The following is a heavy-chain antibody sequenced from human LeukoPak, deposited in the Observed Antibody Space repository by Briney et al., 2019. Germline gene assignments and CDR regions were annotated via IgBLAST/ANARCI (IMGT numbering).Heavy chain of an antibody. CDR1: GGSISSSSYY. CDR3: ARAGYSYGYVDY. CDR2: IYYSGST. Sequence: PSDTLSLTCTVSGGSISSSSYYWGWIRQPPGKGLEWIGSIYYSGSTWSSLKSRVTISIDTSKNKFSLKLSSVTAADTAVYYCARAGYSYGYVDYWGQGTLVTVSS. D-gene: IGHD5-18*01. V-gene: IGHV4-39*07. J-gene: IGHJ4*02.